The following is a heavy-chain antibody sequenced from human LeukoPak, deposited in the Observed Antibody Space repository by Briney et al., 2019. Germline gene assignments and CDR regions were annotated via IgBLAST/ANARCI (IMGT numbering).Heavy chain of an antibody. J-gene: IGHJ6*02. CDR2: IIPIFGTA. D-gene: IGHD3-10*01. Sequence: SVKVSCKASGYTFTSYYMHWVRQAPGQGLEWMGGIIPIFGTANYAQKFQGRVTITADESTSTAYMELSSLRSEDTAVYYCARGTMVRGVILYYYGMDVWGQGTTVTVSS. CDR1: GYTFTSYY. CDR3: ARGTMVRGVILYYYGMDV. V-gene: IGHV1-69*13.